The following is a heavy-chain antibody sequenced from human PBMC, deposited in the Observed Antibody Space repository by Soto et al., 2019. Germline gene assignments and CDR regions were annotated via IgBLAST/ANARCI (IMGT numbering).Heavy chain of an antibody. CDR1: GYTFTSYG. Sequence: ASVKVSCKASGYTFTSYGISWVRQAPGQGLEWMGWISAYNGNTNYAQKLQGRVTMTTDTSTSTAYMELRSLRSDDTAVYYCARGEVRGVIRPYYYGMDVWGQGTTVTVSS. D-gene: IGHD3-10*01. J-gene: IGHJ6*02. CDR2: ISAYNGNT. V-gene: IGHV1-18*04. CDR3: ARGEVRGVIRPYYYGMDV.